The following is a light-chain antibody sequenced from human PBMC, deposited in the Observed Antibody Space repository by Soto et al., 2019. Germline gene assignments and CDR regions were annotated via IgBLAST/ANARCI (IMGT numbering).Light chain of an antibody. CDR2: DAS. J-gene: IGKJ1*01. V-gene: IGKV1-5*01. CDR1: QSISSR. CDR3: QQYTDYSRT. Sequence: DIQMTQSTSTLSAAVGDRSTIACLASQSISSRLAWYQLKPGKVPKLLISDASTLERGVPTTFSGSGSGTEFTLTISPLQPDDFATYSCQQYTDYSRTFGQGTRVDIK.